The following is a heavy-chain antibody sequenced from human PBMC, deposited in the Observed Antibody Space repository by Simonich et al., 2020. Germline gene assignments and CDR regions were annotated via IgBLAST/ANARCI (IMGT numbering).Heavy chain of an antibody. CDR3: AGSSDLLNWNDGPYY. J-gene: IGHJ4*02. CDR1: GYNFTGYH. D-gene: IGHD1-1*01. V-gene: IGHV1-2*02. Sequence: QVQLVQSGAGVKKPWASVKGSCKASGYNFTGYHMHLVRQAPGNGLERMGWNNHNMGGTNYEQKLKGRITTTRTTSISTANMELSRLTSDDTAVYYCAGSSDLLNWNDGPYYWGQGTLVTVSS. CDR2: NNHNMGGT.